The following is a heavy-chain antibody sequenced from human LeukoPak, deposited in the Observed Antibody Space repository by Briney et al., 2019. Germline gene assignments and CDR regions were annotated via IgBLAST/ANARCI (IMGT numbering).Heavy chain of an antibody. CDR1: GGSISSSSDY. J-gene: IGHJ3*02. Sequence: PSETLSLTCTVSGGSISSSSDYWGWIRQPPGKGLEWIGSIYHSGSTYYNPSLKSRVTISVDTSKNQFSLKLSSVTAADTAVYYCASHTADSRDAFDIWGQGTMVTVSS. CDR2: IYHSGST. D-gene: IGHD2-21*01. CDR3: ASHTADSRDAFDI. V-gene: IGHV4-39*07.